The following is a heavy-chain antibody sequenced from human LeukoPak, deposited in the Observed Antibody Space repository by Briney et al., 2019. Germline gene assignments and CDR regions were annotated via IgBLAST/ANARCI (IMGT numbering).Heavy chain of an antibody. CDR1: GGSISSSNYY. CDR3: ARGLSIAAGAN. CDR2: MSDSGST. Sequence: KPSETLSLTCTVSGGSISSSNYYCGWIRQPPGKGLEWIGSMSDSGSTYYNPSLNSRVTISIDTSKNQFSLKVSSVTAADTAVYYCARGLSIAAGANWGQGTLVTVSS. V-gene: IGHV4-39*07. J-gene: IGHJ4*02. D-gene: IGHD6-13*01.